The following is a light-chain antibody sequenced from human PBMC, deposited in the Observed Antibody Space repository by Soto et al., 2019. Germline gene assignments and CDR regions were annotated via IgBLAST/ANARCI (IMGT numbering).Light chain of an antibody. CDR2: GAS. V-gene: IGKV3-11*01. Sequence: EIVMSQSPATLSVYPGERATLSCRASQSVSSNLAWYQQKPGQAPRLLIYGASTRATGIPARFSGSGSGTDFTLTISSLEPEDFAVYYCQHRANWPLTFGGGTKADIK. CDR1: QSVSSN. CDR3: QHRANWPLT. J-gene: IGKJ4*01.